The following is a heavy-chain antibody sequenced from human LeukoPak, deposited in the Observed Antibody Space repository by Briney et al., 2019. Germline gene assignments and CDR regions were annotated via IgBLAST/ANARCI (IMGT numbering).Heavy chain of an antibody. J-gene: IGHJ4*02. Sequence: SETLSLTCAVYGGSFSGYYWSWIRQPPGKGLEWIGEINHSGSTNYNPSLKSRVTISVDTSRNQFSLKLSSVTAADTAVYYCARCSGYCGYDYWGQGTLVTVSS. CDR1: GGSFSGYY. V-gene: IGHV4-34*01. CDR2: INHSGST. D-gene: IGHD3-22*01. CDR3: ARCSGYCGYDY.